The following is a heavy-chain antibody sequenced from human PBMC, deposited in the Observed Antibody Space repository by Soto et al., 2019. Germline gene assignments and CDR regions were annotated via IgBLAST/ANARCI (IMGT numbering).Heavy chain of an antibody. CDR2: IYSGGST. CDR1: GFTVSSNY. V-gene: IGHV3-66*01. CDR3: TKEKLWFGEFSSGMDV. D-gene: IGHD3-10*01. Sequence: GGSLRLSCAASGFTVSSNYMSWVRQAPGKGLEWVSVIYSGGSTYYADSVKGRFTISRDNSKNTLYLQMNSLRAEDTAVYSCTKEKLWFGEFSSGMDVWGQGTTVTVSS. J-gene: IGHJ6*02.